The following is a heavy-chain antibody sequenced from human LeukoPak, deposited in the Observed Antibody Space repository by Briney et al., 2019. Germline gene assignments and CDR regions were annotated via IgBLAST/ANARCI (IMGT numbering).Heavy chain of an antibody. V-gene: IGHV3-33*01. CDR1: GFTFSSYG. Sequence: GGSLRLSCAASGFTFSSYGMHWVRQAPGKGLEWVAVIWYDGSNKYYADSMKGRFTISRDNSKNTLYLQMNSLRAEDTAVYYCARDVLPGSSWYYFDYWGQGTLVTVSS. CDR3: ARDVLPGSSWYYFDY. D-gene: IGHD6-13*01. J-gene: IGHJ4*02. CDR2: IWYDGSNK.